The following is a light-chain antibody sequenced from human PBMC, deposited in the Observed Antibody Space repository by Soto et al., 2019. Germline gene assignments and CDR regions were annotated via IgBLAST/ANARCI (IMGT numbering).Light chain of an antibody. CDR1: SSDVGSYDH. CDR3: ISYTGSSTSYV. CDR2: EVS. V-gene: IGLV2-14*01. Sequence: QSALTQPASVSGSPGQSITISCSGTSSDVGSYDHVAWYQQFLGKTPKLMIYEVSNRPSGVSSRFSGSKSGNTASLTISGLQAEDEADYYCISYTGSSTSYVFGSGTKATVL. J-gene: IGLJ1*01.